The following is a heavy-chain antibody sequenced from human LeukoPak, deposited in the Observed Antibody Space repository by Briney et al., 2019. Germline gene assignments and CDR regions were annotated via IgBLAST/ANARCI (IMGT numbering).Heavy chain of an antibody. CDR2: FGTRSTSI. J-gene: IGHJ4*02. V-gene: IGHV3-21*01. Sequence: GGSLRLSCTASGFTFSGYSMNWIRQAPGKGLEWVSSFGTRSTSIYHAGSVKGRFAISRDNAKNSLYLQMNSLRAEDTALYYCAREVGEGFDFWGQGTLVTVSS. CDR3: AREVGEGFDF. CDR1: GFTFSGYS.